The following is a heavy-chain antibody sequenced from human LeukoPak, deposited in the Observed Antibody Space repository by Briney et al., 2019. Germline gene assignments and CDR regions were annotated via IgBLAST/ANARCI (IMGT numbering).Heavy chain of an antibody. D-gene: IGHD6-19*01. V-gene: IGHV4-34*01. CDR1: GGSFSGYY. Sequence: SETLSLTCGVFGGSFSGYYWSWIRQAPGKGLEWIGEINQYGSTEYNPSLRSRVTLSVDTSKKQFSLNLTSVTAADSAVYYCARSLPQWLAPRGYWFDPWGQGTLATVSS. CDR2: INQYGST. CDR3: ARSLPQWLAPRGYWFDP. J-gene: IGHJ5*02.